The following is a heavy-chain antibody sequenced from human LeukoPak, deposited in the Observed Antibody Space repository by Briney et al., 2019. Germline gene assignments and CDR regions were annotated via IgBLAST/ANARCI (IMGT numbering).Heavy chain of an antibody. CDR2: IYSGGNT. V-gene: IGHV3-53*01. J-gene: IGHJ4*02. CDR3: ARDFVGGGNYD. Sequence: GGSLRLSCAASGFTVSSNYMSWGREAPGKGLEWVSIIYSGGNTYYADSVKGRFSISRDNSKNTLFLQMNSLRAEDTAVYYCARDFVGGGNYDWGQGTLVTVSS. D-gene: IGHD2-21*01. CDR1: GFTVSSNY.